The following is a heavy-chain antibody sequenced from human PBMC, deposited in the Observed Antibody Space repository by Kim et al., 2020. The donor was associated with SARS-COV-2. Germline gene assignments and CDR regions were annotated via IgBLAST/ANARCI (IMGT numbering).Heavy chain of an antibody. CDR2: IKEDGSGK. V-gene: IGHV3-7*03. CDR1: GFTLNIYY. D-gene: IGHD6-6*01. CDR3: ARGLAYFDN. J-gene: IGHJ4*02. Sequence: GGSLRLSCAASGFTLNIYYMTWVRQPPGKGLEWVANIKEDGSGKYYVDSVKGRFTISRDNAKNSLYLQMNSLRAEDTAVYYCARGLAYFDNWGQGTLVTVSS.